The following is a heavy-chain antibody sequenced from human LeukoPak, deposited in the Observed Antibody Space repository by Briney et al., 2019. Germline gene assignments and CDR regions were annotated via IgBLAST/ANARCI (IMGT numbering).Heavy chain of an antibody. V-gene: IGHV4-34*01. CDR2: INHSGST. Sequence: SETLSLTCAVYGGSFSGYYWSWIRQPPGKGLEWIGEINHSGSTNYNPSLKSRVTISVDTSKNQSSLKLSSVTAADTAVYYCARRGKYSSSSSRGFDYWGQGTLVTVSS. J-gene: IGHJ4*02. CDR3: ARRGKYSSSSSRGFDY. CDR1: GGSFSGYY. D-gene: IGHD6-6*01.